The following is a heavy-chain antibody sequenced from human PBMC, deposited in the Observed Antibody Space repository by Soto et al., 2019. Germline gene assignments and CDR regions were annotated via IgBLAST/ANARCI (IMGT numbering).Heavy chain of an antibody. J-gene: IGHJ2*01. CDR1: GGSISSYY. D-gene: IGHD3-22*01. CDR2: IYTSGST. CDR3: ARDSYYYDSSGYYYVWYFDL. Sequence: LALTCTVSGGSISSYYWSWIRQPAGKGLEWIGRIYTSGSTNYNPSLKSRVTMSVDTSKNQFSLKLSSVTAADTAVYYCARDSYYYDSSGYYYVWYFDLWGRGTLVTVSS. V-gene: IGHV4-4*07.